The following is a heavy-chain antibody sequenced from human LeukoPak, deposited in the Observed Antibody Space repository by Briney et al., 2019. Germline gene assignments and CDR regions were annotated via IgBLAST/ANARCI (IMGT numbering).Heavy chain of an antibody. CDR3: AKEGYELSYFDY. D-gene: IGHD2-15*01. CDR2: IRYDGSNK. J-gene: IGHJ4*02. Sequence: GGSLRLSCAASGFTFSSYGMHWVRQAPGKGLERVAFIRYDGSNKYYADSVKGRFTISRDNSKNTLYLQMNSLRAEDTAVYYCAKEGYELSYFDYWGQGTLVTVSS. V-gene: IGHV3-30*02. CDR1: GFTFSSYG.